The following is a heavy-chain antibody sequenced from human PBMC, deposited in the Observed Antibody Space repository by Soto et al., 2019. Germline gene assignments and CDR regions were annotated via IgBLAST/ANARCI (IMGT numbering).Heavy chain of an antibody. D-gene: IGHD1-26*01. CDR3: ARDRYRGATDFSYYYGMDG. CDR2: INPNSGGT. Sequence: SVKVSCKACVNPFPSCYIHTIRLPRGKGMKWMGWINPNSGGTNYAQKFQGWVTMTRDTSISTDYMELSRLRSDDTAVYYCARDRYRGATDFSYYYGMDGWGRGTTVTVSS. J-gene: IGHJ6*04. CDR1: VNPFPSCY. V-gene: IGHV1-2*04.